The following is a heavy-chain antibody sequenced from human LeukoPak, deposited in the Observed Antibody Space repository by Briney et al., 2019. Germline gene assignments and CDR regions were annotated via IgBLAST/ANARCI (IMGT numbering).Heavy chain of an antibody. V-gene: IGHV4-59*01. CDR2: IYYSGST. J-gene: IGHJ4*02. D-gene: IGHD6-19*01. CDR1: GGSISSYF. CDR3: ARGLTVAGTSN. Sequence: SETLSLTCTVSGGSISSYFWNWIRQPPGKGLEWIGYIYYSGSTNYNPSLKSRVTISVDTSKNQFSLKLSSVTAADTAVYYCARGLTVAGTSNWGQGTLVTVSS.